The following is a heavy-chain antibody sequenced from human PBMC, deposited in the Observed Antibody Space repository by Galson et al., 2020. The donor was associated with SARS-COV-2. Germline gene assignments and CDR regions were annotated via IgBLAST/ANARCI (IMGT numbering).Heavy chain of an antibody. D-gene: IGHD3-22*01. Sequence: SLKISCAASGFSFGDYAMHWVRQAPGKGLEWVSGINWNSGSIDYADSVKGRFTISRDNAKNSLYLQMNSLITDDTALYYCAKGPYYYDGRSYDTWFDPWGQGTLVTVSS. CDR1: GFSFGDYA. CDR2: INWNSGSI. CDR3: AKGPYYYDGRSYDTWFDP. V-gene: IGHV3-9*01. J-gene: IGHJ5*02.